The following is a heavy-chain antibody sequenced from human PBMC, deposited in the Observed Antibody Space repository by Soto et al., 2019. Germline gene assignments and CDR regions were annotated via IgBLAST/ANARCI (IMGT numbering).Heavy chain of an antibody. V-gene: IGHV1-69*06. D-gene: IGHD4-17*01. CDR1: GGTFSSYA. CDR2: IIPIFGTT. Sequence: SVKVSCKTSGGTFSSYALSWVRQAPGQGLEWMGGIIPIFGTTNYAQKFQGRVTITADISTSTAYMELSSLGFADTAVYYCARTTVTKQFYPYYHYCLDVWGQGTTVTVSS. J-gene: IGHJ6*02. CDR3: ARTTVTKQFYPYYHYCLDV.